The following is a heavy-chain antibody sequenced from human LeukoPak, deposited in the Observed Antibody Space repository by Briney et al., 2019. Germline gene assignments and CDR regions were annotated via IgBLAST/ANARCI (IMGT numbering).Heavy chain of an antibody. CDR3: ASDPGLAGRIWA. Sequence: PGGSLRLSCAASGFTFSSYSMNWVRQAPGKGLEWVSYISSRSSTIYYADSVKGRFSISRDNAKNSLYLQMNSLRAEETAVYYCASDPGLAGRIWAWGQGTLVTVSS. D-gene: IGHD6-6*01. J-gene: IGHJ5*02. CDR1: GFTFSSYS. CDR2: ISSRSSTI. V-gene: IGHV3-48*01.